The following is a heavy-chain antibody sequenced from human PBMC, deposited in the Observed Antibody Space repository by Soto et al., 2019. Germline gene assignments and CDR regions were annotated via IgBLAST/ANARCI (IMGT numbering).Heavy chain of an antibody. J-gene: IGHJ6*03. CDR2: INHSGST. D-gene: IGHD2-15*01. V-gene: IGHV4-34*01. Sequence: QVQLQQWGAGLLKPSETLSLTCAVYGGSFSGYYWSWIRQPPGKGLEWIGEINHSGSTNYNPSLKSRVTISVDTSKNQFSLKLRSVTAADTAVYYCARVLRYCSGGSCYSRSYYYYMDVWGKGTTVTVSS. CDR3: ARVLRYCSGGSCYSRSYYYYMDV. CDR1: GGSFSGYY.